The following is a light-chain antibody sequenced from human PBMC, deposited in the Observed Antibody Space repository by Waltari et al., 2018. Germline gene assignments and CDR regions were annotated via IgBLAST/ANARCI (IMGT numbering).Light chain of an antibody. CDR1: QRISTY. Sequence: DIQLTQAPSSLYASVGDGVTITCRASQRISTYLNWYQQKLRRAPKLLIYGAYSLQSGVPSRFRGSGSGTDFTLTISSLQPEDFATYYCQQGYRTPPYTFGQGTKVEIK. CDR2: GAY. J-gene: IGKJ2*01. CDR3: QQGYRTPPYT. V-gene: IGKV1-39*01.